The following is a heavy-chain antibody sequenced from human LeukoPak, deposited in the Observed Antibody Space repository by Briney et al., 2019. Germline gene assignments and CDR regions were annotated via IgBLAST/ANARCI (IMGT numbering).Heavy chain of an antibody. Sequence: SETLSLTCTVSGGSIRNYYWNWMRQPPGKGLEWIGYIYYSGSTNYNPSLKSRVTISVDTSKNQFSLKLSSVTAADTAVYYCARKAGTFSWFDPWGQGTLVTVSS. V-gene: IGHV4-59*01. J-gene: IGHJ5*02. D-gene: IGHD6-13*01. CDR3: ARKAGTFSWFDP. CDR2: IYYSGST. CDR1: GGSIRNYY.